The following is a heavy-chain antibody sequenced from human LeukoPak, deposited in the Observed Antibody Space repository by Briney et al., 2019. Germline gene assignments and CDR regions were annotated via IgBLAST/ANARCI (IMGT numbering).Heavy chain of an antibody. D-gene: IGHD3-9*01. Sequence: TGGSLRLSCAASGSTFSSNGMSWVRQAPGKGLEWVAGISGSGGSTNYADSVKGRFTISRDNSKNTLYLQINSLRAEDTAVYYCAKCILTGYYKGYMDVWGKGTTVTISS. J-gene: IGHJ6*03. CDR3: AKCILTGYYKGYMDV. CDR2: ISGSGGST. CDR1: GSTFSSNG. V-gene: IGHV3-23*01.